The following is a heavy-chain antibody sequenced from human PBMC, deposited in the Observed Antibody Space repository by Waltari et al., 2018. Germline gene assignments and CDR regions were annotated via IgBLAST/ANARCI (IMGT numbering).Heavy chain of an antibody. CDR3: ARAGRNGYSYLDY. CDR1: GLPFNLTH. Sequence: EVNLVESGGGLVRPGGSLGLTCAPSGLPFNLTHSTWVRQAPGKGLEWFSLISSTGTYTFYADSVKGRFSISRDNAQTSVYLQLNSLKVEDTAVYYCARAGRNGYSYLDYWGQGTLVTVST. CDR2: ISSTGTYT. V-gene: IGHV3-21*01. D-gene: IGHD2-15*01. J-gene: IGHJ4*02.